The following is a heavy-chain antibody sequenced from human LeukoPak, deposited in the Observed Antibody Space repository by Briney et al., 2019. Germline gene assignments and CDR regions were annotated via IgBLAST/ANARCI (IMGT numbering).Heavy chain of an antibody. V-gene: IGHV1-69*13. CDR3: AGYCSGGSCYSEPDTYYYYGMDV. CDR2: IIPIFGTA. CDR1: GGTFSSYA. J-gene: IGHJ6*02. D-gene: IGHD2-15*01. Sequence: SVKVSCKPSGGTFSSYAISWVRQAPGQGLEWMGGIIPIFGTANYAQKFQGRVTITADESTSTAYMELSSLRSEDTAVYYCAGYCSGGSCYSEPDTYYYYGMDVWGQGTTVTVSS.